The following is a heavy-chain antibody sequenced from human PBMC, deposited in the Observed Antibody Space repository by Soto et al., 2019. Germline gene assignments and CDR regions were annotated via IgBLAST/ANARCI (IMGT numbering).Heavy chain of an antibody. CDR2: VFYGGYT. CDR1: GDSISGSPYF. V-gene: IGHV4-39*01. J-gene: IGHJ4*02. Sequence: QLQLQESGPGLVMPSETLSLTCTVSGDSISGSPYFWGWIRQPPGKRLEWIGSVFYGGYTLYTPSLTGRVTRSVDTSKIQFSLKRTSMAVPDTATYFCARLKVAIPPYWGPGTLVTAS. CDR3: ARLKVAIPPY. D-gene: IGHD5-12*01.